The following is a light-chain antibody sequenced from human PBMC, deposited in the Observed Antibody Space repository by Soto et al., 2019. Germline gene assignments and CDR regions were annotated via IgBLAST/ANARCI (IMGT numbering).Light chain of an antibody. CDR2: DVS. Sequence: ALTQPRSVSGSPGQSVTISCTGTSSDVGGYNYVSWYQQHPGKAPKLMIYDVSKRPSGVPDRFSGSKSGNTASLTISGLQAEDEADYYCCSYAGSYTHVVFGGGTKVTVL. J-gene: IGLJ2*01. CDR1: SSDVGGYNY. V-gene: IGLV2-11*01. CDR3: CSYAGSYTHVV.